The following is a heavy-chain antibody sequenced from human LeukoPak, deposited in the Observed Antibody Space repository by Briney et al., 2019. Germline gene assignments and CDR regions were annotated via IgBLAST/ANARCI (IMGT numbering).Heavy chain of an antibody. V-gene: IGHV4-34*01. Sequence: SETLSLTCAVYGGSFSGYYWSWIRQPPGKGLEWIGEINHSGSTNYNPSLKSRVTISVDTSKNQFSLKLSSVTAADTAVYYCARDVPPPHAFDIWGQGTMVTVSS. CDR1: GGSFSGYY. CDR2: INHSGST. J-gene: IGHJ3*02. CDR3: ARDVPPPHAFDI.